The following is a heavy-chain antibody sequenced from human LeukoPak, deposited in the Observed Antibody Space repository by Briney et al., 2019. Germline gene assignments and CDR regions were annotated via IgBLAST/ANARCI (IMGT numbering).Heavy chain of an antibody. J-gene: IGHJ4*02. D-gene: IGHD3-3*01. CDR3: ASESPITIFGVVTSS. CDR2: IYYSGST. CDR1: GGSTSSGGYY. V-gene: IGHV4-31*03. Sequence: SETLSLTCTVSGGSTSSGGYYWSWIRQHPGKGLEWIGYIYYSGSTYYNPSLKSRVTISVDTSKNQFSLKLSSVTAADTAVYYCASESPITIFGVVTSSWGQGTLVTVSS.